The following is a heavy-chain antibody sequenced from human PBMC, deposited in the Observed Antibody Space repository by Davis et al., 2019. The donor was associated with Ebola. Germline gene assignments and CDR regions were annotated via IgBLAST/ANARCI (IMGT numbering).Heavy chain of an antibody. CDR2: VSGNAGGT. Sequence: GESLKISCAASGFTFNNYAMSWVRQAPGKGLEWVSAVSGNAGGTYYADSVKGRFTISRDNSKKTLYLQMNSLRAEDTAVYYCAKSGLSFGVVKYHYGMDVWGKGTTVTVSS. CDR1: GFTFNNYA. V-gene: IGHV3-23*01. D-gene: IGHD3-3*01. J-gene: IGHJ6*04. CDR3: AKSGLSFGVVKYHYGMDV.